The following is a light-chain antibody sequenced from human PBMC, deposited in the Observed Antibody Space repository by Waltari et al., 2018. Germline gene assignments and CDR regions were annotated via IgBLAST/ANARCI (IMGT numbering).Light chain of an antibody. V-gene: IGKV3-11*01. Sequence: EIVLTQSPATLSLSPGERATISCRASQSVSSYLAWYQQKPGQAPRLLIDDASNRATGIPARFSGSGSGTDFTLTISSLEPEDFAVYYCQQRSNWPRVTFGGGTKVEIK. CDR1: QSVSSY. CDR2: DAS. J-gene: IGKJ4*01. CDR3: QQRSNWPRVT.